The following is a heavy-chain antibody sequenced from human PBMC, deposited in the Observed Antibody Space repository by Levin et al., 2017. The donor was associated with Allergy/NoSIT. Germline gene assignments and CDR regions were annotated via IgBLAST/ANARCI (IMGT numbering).Heavy chain of an antibody. Sequence: PSETLSLTCTVSGGSISSGSYYWSWIRQPAGKGLEWIGRIYTSGSTNYNPSLKSRVTISVDTSKNQFSLKLSSVTAADTAVYYCARDSPAHYDILTGYYSGSDAFDIWGQGTMVTVSS. CDR3: ARDSPAHYDILTGYYSGSDAFDI. CDR2: IYTSGST. V-gene: IGHV4-61*02. J-gene: IGHJ3*02. D-gene: IGHD3-9*01. CDR1: GGSISSGSYY.